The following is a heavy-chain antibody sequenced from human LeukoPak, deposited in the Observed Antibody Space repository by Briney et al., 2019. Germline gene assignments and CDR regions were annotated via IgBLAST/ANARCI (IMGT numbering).Heavy chain of an antibody. CDR3: VIAAAGTRPLSAPFDY. CDR1: GFTFSSYG. J-gene: IGHJ4*02. CDR2: ISYDGSNK. Sequence: GGSLRLSCAASGFTFSSYGMHWVRQAPGKGLEWVAVISYDGSNKYYADSVKGRFTISRDNSKNTLYLQMNSLRAEDTAVYYCVIAAAGTRPLSAPFDYWGQGTLVTVSS. V-gene: IGHV3-30*03. D-gene: IGHD6-13*01.